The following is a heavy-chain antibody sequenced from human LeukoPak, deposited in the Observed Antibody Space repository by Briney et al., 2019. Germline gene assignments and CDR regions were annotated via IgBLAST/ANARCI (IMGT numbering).Heavy chain of an antibody. J-gene: IGHJ4*02. CDR2: INAGNGNT. D-gene: IGHD3-22*01. CDR1: GYTFTSYA. V-gene: IGHV1-3*01. Sequence: GASVKVSCKASGYTFTSYAMHWVRQAPGQRLEWMGWINAGNGNTKYSQKFQGRVTITRDTSASTVYMELSSLRSEDTAVYYCAREGEGYYDSSGYYWGQGTLVTVSS. CDR3: AREGEGYYDSSGYY.